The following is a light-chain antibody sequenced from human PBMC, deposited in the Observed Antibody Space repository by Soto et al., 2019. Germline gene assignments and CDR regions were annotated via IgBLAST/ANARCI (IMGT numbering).Light chain of an antibody. CDR2: AAS. CDR3: QESGRWRPLV. V-gene: IGKV3-20*01. J-gene: IGKJ1*01. Sequence: RATECVRGSQRVANNYLAWYLQRPGQPPRLLIYAASARATGIPDRFSGSGPGPHFTLTIRTLEPEDSPLYYCQESGRWRPLVFSPGTKVDIK. CDR1: QRVANNY.